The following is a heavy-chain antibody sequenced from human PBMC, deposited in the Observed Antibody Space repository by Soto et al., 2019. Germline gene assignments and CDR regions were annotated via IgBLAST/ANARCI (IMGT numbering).Heavy chain of an antibody. CDR1: GYTFTSYA. D-gene: IGHD2-2*01. CDR2: INAGNGNT. V-gene: IGHV1-3*01. Sequence: GASVKVSCKASGYTFTSYAMHWVRQAPGQRLEWMGWINAGNGNTKYSQKFQGRVTITRDTSASTAYMELSSLRSEDTAVYYCARDRTYCSSTSCYWDWFDPWGQGTLVTVSS. CDR3: ARDRTYCSSTSCYWDWFDP. J-gene: IGHJ5*02.